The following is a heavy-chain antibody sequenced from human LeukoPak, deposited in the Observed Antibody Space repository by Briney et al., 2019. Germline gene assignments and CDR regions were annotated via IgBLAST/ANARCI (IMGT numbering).Heavy chain of an antibody. CDR3: AVGDNLGELSSTLDY. CDR1: GFSVSSSY. D-gene: IGHD3-16*02. Sequence: ALRLSCAASGFSVSSSYMNWVRQAPGKGLEWVAVISYDGSKKFYADSVKGRFTISRDNSKNTIFLQMNSLRIEDTAVYYCAVGDNLGELSSTLDYWGQGTLVTVSS. J-gene: IGHJ4*02. V-gene: IGHV3-30*03. CDR2: ISYDGSKK.